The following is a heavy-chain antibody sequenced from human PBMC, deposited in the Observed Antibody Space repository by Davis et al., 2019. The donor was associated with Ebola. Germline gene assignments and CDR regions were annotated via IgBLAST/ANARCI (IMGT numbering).Heavy chain of an antibody. V-gene: IGHV3-33*08. D-gene: IGHD3-22*01. CDR2: IWYDGSNK. J-gene: IGHJ4*02. CDR3: ARGSPVVVSTDYFDY. CDR1: GFTFSSYW. Sequence: GESLKISCAASGFTFSSYWMHWVRQAPGKGLEWVAVIWYDGSNKYYADSVKGRFTISRDNSKNTLYLQMNSLRAEDTAVYYCARGSPVVVSTDYFDYWGQGTLVTVSS.